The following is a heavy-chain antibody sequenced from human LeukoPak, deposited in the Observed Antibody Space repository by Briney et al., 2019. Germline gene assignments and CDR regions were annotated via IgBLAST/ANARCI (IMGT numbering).Heavy chain of an antibody. Sequence: LGASVKVSCKASGYTFTGYYMHWVPQAPGQGLEWMGWINPNSGGTNYAQKFQGRVTMTRDTSISTAYMALSRLRSDDTAVYYFARHYGYFPVWGQGPLVTVSS. CDR3: ARHYGYFPV. V-gene: IGHV1-2*03. D-gene: IGHD4-17*01. CDR1: GYTFTGYY. J-gene: IGHJ4*02. CDR2: INPNSGGT.